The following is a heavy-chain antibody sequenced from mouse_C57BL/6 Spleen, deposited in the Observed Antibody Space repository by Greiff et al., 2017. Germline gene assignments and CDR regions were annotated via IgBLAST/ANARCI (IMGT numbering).Heavy chain of an antibody. V-gene: IGHV14-3*01. Sequence: EVQLQQSVAELVRPGASVKLSCTASGFNIKNTSMHWVKQRPEQGLEWIGRIDPANGNTKYAPKFQGKATITADTSSNTAYLQLSSLTSEDTAIYYCARELRGYFDYWGQGTTLTVSS. CDR3: ARELRGYFDY. CDR1: GFNIKNTS. J-gene: IGHJ2*01. CDR2: IDPANGNT. D-gene: IGHD2-12*01.